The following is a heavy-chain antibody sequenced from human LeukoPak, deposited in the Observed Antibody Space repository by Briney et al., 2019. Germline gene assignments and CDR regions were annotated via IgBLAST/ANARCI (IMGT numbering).Heavy chain of an antibody. Sequence: PGRSLRLSCAASGFTFSSYAMHWVRQAPGKGLEWVAVISYDRSNKYYADSVKGRFTVSRDNSENTLYLQMNSLRAEDTAVYYCARDLEPQELLWFGGFDYWGQGTLVTVSS. D-gene: IGHD3-10*01. J-gene: IGHJ4*02. CDR1: GFTFSSYA. V-gene: IGHV3-30-3*01. CDR3: ARDLEPQELLWFGGFDY. CDR2: ISYDRSNK.